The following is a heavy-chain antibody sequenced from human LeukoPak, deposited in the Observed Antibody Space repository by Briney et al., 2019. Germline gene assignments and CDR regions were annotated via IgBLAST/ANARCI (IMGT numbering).Heavy chain of an antibody. CDR2: ISYDGSNK. Sequence: GGSLRLSCAASGFTISSYAMHWVRQAPGKGLEWVAVISYDGSNKYYADSVKGRFTISRDNSKNTLYLQMNSLRAEDTAVYYCARESGPDFWSGYRYYFDYWGQGTLVTVSS. J-gene: IGHJ4*02. CDR1: GFTISSYA. V-gene: IGHV3-30-3*01. CDR3: ARESGPDFWSGYRYYFDY. D-gene: IGHD3-3*01.